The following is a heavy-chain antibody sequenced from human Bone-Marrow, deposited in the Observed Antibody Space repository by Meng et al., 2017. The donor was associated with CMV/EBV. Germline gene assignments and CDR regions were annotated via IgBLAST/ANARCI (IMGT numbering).Heavy chain of an antibody. CDR1: GGSFSGYY. D-gene: IGHD3-3*01. CDR3: ARGGRGRNTIFGVVITRGNYYYGMDV. Sequence: SETLSLTCAVYGGSFSGYYWSWIRQPPGKGLEWIGEINHSGSTNYNPSLKSRVTISVDTSKNQFSLKLSSVTAADTAVYYCARGGRGRNTIFGVVITRGNYYYGMDVWGQGTTVTASS. CDR2: INHSGST. J-gene: IGHJ6*02. V-gene: IGHV4-34*01.